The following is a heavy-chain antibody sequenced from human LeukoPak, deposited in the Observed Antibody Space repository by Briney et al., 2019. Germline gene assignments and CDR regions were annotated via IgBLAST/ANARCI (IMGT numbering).Heavy chain of an antibody. D-gene: IGHD3-22*01. J-gene: IGHJ4*02. CDR3: ASHGSGIVVPDY. CDR1: GFTFGSYS. CDR2: ISSSSSYI. V-gene: IGHV3-21*01. Sequence: GGSLRLSCAASGFTFGSYSMNWVRQAPGKGLEWVSSISSSSSYIYYADSVKGRFTISRDNAKNSLYLQMNSLRAEDTAVYYCASHGSGIVVPDYWGQGTLVTVSS.